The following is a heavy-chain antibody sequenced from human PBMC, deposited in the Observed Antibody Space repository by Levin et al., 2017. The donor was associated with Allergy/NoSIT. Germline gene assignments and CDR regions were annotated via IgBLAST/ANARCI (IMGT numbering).Heavy chain of an antibody. Sequence: SQTLSLTCPVSGGSISSSGYYWSWIRQHPGKGLEWIGFIYYSGSTYYNPSLKSRVTISVDTSKNQFSLKLSSVTAADTAVYYCATITVTMVHTFDYWGQGTLVTVSS. D-gene: IGHD3-10*01. CDR2: IYYSGST. V-gene: IGHV4-31*03. CDR1: GGSISSSGYY. CDR3: ATITVTMVHTFDY. J-gene: IGHJ4*02.